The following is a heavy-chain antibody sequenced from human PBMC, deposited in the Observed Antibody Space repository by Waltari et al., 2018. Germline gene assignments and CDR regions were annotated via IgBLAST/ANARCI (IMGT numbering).Heavy chain of an antibody. CDR2: XSYDGXSK. CDR3: AXEDXCRSTTCYTLDX. J-gene: IGHJ4*02. Sequence: QVXMVXSGGGVVQPGRSXRLSCAASGFTFSSYSLHWVRQAPGXGLXWVALXSYDGXSKYYXDSVKGRFTVXRDNSKNTVYLQLNSLRXEDTAVYYXAXEDXCRSTTCYTLDXWGLGTLVTVSS. CDR1: GFTFSSYS. D-gene: IGHD2-2*02. V-gene: IGHV3-30*01.